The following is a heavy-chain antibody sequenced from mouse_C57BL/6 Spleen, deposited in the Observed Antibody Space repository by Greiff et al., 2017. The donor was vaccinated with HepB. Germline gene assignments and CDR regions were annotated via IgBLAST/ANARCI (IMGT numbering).Heavy chain of an antibody. D-gene: IGHD1-1*01. CDR2: ISYSGST. V-gene: IGHV3-1*01. J-gene: IGHJ2*01. Sequence: EVKLEESGPGMVKPSQSLSLTCTVTGYSITSGYDWHWIRHFPGNKLEWMGYISYSGSTNYNPSLKSRISITHDTSKNHFFLKLNSVTTEDTATYYCARGRGYYGSSYFDYWGQGTTLTVSS. CDR3: ARGRGYYGSSYFDY. CDR1: GYSITSGYD.